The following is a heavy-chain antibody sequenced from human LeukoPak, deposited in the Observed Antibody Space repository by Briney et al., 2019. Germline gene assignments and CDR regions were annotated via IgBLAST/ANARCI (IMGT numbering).Heavy chain of an antibody. J-gene: IGHJ4*02. CDR1: GFTFSTYT. Sequence: GGSLRLSCTASGFTFSTYTMNWVRQAPGKGLEWVSSISSSSYYIYYADSVKGRFTISRDNAKNSLFLQMNSLRAEDTAVYYCGAAYSGSSPFDYWGQGTLVTASS. D-gene: IGHD1-26*01. V-gene: IGHV3-21*01. CDR3: GAAYSGSSPFDY. CDR2: ISSSSYYI.